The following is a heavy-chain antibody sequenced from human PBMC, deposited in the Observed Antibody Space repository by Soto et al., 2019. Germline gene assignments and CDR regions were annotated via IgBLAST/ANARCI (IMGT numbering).Heavy chain of an antibody. V-gene: IGHV1-2*04. CDR1: GYSFTDYH. D-gene: IGHD2-8*01. Sequence: QVQLVQSGAEVKKPGASVKVSCKASGYSFTDYHIHWVRQAPGQGLEWLGRINPKSGGTSTAQKFQGWVTMPTDTSIITASMELTRLTSDATAIYYCARGDSTDCSNGVCSFFYNHDMDVWGQGTTVTVSS. J-gene: IGHJ6*02. CDR2: INPKSGGT. CDR3: ARGDSTDCSNGVCSFFYNHDMDV.